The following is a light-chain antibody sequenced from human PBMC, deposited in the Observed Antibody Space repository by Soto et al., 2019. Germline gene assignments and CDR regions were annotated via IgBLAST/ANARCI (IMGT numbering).Light chain of an antibody. CDR3: QQYNSYST. Sequence: DIQMTQSPSTLSASVGDRVTITCRASQSISSWLAWYQQKPGKAPKLLIYDASSLESGVPSRFSGSGSETEFTLTSSSLQPDDFATYYCQQYNSYSTCGQGTKVDIK. J-gene: IGKJ1*01. V-gene: IGKV1-5*01. CDR1: QSISSW. CDR2: DAS.